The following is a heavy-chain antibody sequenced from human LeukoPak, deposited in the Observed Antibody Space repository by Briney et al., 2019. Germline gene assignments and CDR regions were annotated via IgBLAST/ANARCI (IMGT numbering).Heavy chain of an antibody. Sequence: SETLSLTCTVSGGSVSSYYWSWIRQPPGKGLEWIGYIYYSGSTNYNPSLKSRVTISVDTSKNQFSLKLSSVTAADTAVYYCARALLWFGEPYGLDYWGQGTLVTVCS. CDR2: IYYSGST. J-gene: IGHJ4*02. CDR3: ARALLWFGEPYGLDY. CDR1: GGSVSSYY. D-gene: IGHD3-10*01. V-gene: IGHV4-59*02.